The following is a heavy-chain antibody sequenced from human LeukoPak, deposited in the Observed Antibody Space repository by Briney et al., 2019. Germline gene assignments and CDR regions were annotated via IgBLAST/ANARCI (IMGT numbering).Heavy chain of an antibody. CDR1: GFTFSSYA. Sequence: GGSLRLSCAASGFTFSSYAMNGVRQNPGKGLEWVSGISSSGGSTYYADSVKGRFTISRDNSKNTLYLQMNSLRVEDTAVYYCAKDLGSVIVVVNYFDYWGQGTLVTVSS. D-gene: IGHD3-22*01. CDR3: AKDLGSVIVVVNYFDY. J-gene: IGHJ4*02. CDR2: ISSSGGST. V-gene: IGHV3-23*01.